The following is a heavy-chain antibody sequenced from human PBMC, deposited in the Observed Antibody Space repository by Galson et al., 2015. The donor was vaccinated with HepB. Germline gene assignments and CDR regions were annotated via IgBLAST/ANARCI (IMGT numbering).Heavy chain of an antibody. V-gene: IGHV3-21*01. CDR1: GFTFSTYG. Sequence: SPRLPCAASGFTFSTYGVHRVRQAPGQGLEWVSSISSSSSFIYYADSVKRRFNIFKDNAKNSLYPQMNSRRADDTAVYYCARDYRPDFASGTYYPNWFDPWGQGTLVTVSS. CDR2: ISSSSSFI. J-gene: IGHJ5*02. D-gene: IGHD3-10*01. CDR3: ARDYRPDFASGTYYPNWFDP.